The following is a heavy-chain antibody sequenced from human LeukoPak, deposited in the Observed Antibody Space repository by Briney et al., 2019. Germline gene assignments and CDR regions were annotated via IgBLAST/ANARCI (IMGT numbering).Heavy chain of an antibody. J-gene: IGHJ4*02. V-gene: IGHV3-48*01. D-gene: IGHD1-26*01. Sequence: TGGSLRLSCAASGFSFSTNSMNWVRQVPGKGLEWISYISSNSATTYYADSVKGRFTISRDNAKSSLYLHMNSLRADDTAVYYCARDTRSLIDYWGQGTLVTVSS. CDR2: ISSNSATT. CDR3: ARDTRSLIDY. CDR1: GFSFSTNS.